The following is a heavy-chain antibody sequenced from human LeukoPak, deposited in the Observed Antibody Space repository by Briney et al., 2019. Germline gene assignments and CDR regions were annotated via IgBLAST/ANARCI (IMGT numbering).Heavy chain of an antibody. V-gene: IGHV4-61*02. CDR2: IYTSGST. CDR3: ARVPLSALSGPYYYYYYMDV. Sequence: SQTLSLTCTVSGGSISSGSYYWSWIRQPAGKGLEWIGRIYTSGSTNYNPSLKSRVTISVDTSKNQFSLKLSSVTAADTAVYYCARVPLSALSGPYYYYYYMDVWGKGTTVTVSS. D-gene: IGHD1-14*01. J-gene: IGHJ6*03. CDR1: GGSISSGSYY.